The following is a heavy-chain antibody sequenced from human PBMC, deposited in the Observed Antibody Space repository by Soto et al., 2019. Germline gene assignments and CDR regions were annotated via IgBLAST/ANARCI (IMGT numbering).Heavy chain of an antibody. CDR2: LYSGGST. V-gene: IGHV3-53*02. D-gene: IGHD3-10*01. CDR3: ARDRPGDEGDGFDI. Sequence: EVQLVETGGGLIQPGGSLRLSCAASGLTVSSNYINWDRQAPGKGLEWVSVLYSGGSTHYAGSVKGRFIISRDNSRNTLYLQMNSLRVEDTAVYYCARDRPGDEGDGFDIWGHGTMVTVSS. J-gene: IGHJ3*02. CDR1: GLTVSSNY.